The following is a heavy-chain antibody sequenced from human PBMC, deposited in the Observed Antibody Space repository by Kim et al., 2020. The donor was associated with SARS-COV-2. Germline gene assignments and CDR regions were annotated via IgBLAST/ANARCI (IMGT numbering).Heavy chain of an antibody. Sequence: GGSLRLSCAASGFIFDDNAMHWVRQAPGKGLEWVSGINWNSGSIGYADSVKGRFTISRDNAKKSLYLQMNSLRAEDTALYYCAKDMGYGGTGSGAFDIWGQGTMVTVSS. CDR1: GFIFDDNA. CDR2: INWNSGSI. D-gene: IGHD1-1*01. CDR3: AKDMGYGGTGSGAFDI. V-gene: IGHV3-9*01. J-gene: IGHJ3*02.